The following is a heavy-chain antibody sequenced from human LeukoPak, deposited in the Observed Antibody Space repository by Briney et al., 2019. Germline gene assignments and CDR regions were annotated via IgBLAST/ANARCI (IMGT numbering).Heavy chain of an antibody. CDR1: GFTFSSYG. V-gene: IGHV3-33*06. Sequence: GGSLRLSCAASGFTFSSYGMHWARQAPGKGLEWVAVIWYDGSNKYYADSVKGRFTISRDNSKNTLYLQMNSLRAEDTAVYYCAKDAHSSSWDFDYWGQGTLVTVSS. D-gene: IGHD6-6*01. CDR2: IWYDGSNK. CDR3: AKDAHSSSWDFDY. J-gene: IGHJ4*02.